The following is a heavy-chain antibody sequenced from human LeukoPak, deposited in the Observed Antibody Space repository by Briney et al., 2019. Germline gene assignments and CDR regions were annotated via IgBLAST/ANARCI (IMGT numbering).Heavy chain of an antibody. CDR2: ISSSSSTI. CDR3: ARDQVRPHGGLRDI. CDR1: GFTFSSYS. V-gene: IGHV3-48*04. J-gene: IGHJ3*02. Sequence: GGSLRLSCAASGFTFSSYSMNWVRQAPGKGLEWVSYISSSSSTIYYADSVKGRFTISRDNAKNSPYLQMNSLRAEDTAVYYCARDQVRPHGGLRDIWGQGTMVTVSS. D-gene: IGHD3-16*01.